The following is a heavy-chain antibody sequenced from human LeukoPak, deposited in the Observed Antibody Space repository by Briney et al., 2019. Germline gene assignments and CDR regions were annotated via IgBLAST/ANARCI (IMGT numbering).Heavy chain of an antibody. CDR2: IYYDGTT. J-gene: IGHJ4*02. D-gene: IGHD6-6*01. Sequence: SETLSLTCSVSGVSISNYYWSWIRQPPGKGLEWIAFIYYDGTTNYNPSLKGRATISVDTSKNQYSLNLISVTPADTAVYYCARGGASSKFFDAWGQGILVTVSS. CDR3: ARGGASSKFFDA. CDR1: GVSISNYY. V-gene: IGHV4-59*01.